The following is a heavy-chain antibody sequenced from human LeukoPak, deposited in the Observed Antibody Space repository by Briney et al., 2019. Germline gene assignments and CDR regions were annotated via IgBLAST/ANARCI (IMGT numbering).Heavy chain of an antibody. CDR3: ATVGYYGSGSYDY. CDR2: FDPEDGET. J-gene: IGHJ4*02. Sequence: ASVKVSCKVSGYTLTELSMHWVRQAPGKGLEWMGGFDPEDGETIYAQKFQGRVTMTGDTSTDTAYMELSSLRSEDTAVYYCATVGYYGSGSYDYWGQGTLVTVSS. CDR1: GYTLTELS. V-gene: IGHV1-24*01. D-gene: IGHD3-10*01.